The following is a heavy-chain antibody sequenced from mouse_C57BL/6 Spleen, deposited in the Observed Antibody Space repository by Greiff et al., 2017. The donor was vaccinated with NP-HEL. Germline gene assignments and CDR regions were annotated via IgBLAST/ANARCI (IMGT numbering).Heavy chain of an antibody. Sequence: EVQLQQSGPELVKPGASVKIPCKASGYTFTDYNMDWVKQSHGKSLEWIGDINPNNGGTIYNQKFKGKATLTVDKSSSTAYMELRSLTSEDTAVYYCARRVYYGYDEGFAYWGQGTLVTVSA. V-gene: IGHV1-18*01. D-gene: IGHD2-2*01. J-gene: IGHJ3*01. CDR1: GYTFTDYN. CDR2: INPNNGGT. CDR3: ARRVYYGYDEGFAY.